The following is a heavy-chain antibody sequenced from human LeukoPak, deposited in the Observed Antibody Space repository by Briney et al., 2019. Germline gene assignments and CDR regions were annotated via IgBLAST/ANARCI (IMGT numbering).Heavy chain of an antibody. Sequence: PSETLSFTCTVSGGSISSGDYYWSWIRQPPGKGLEWIGYIYYSGSTYYNPSLKSRVTISVDTSKNQFSLKLSSVTAADTAVYYCARSGYSYGYVVDYWGQGTLVTVSS. J-gene: IGHJ4*02. D-gene: IGHD5-18*01. CDR2: IYYSGST. V-gene: IGHV4-30-4*01. CDR1: GGSISSGDYY. CDR3: ARSGYSYGYVVDY.